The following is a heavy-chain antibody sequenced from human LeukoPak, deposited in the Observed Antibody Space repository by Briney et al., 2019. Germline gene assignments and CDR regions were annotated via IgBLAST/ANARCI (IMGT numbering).Heavy chain of an antibody. Sequence: PGGSLRLSCAASGFTFNNHAMSWVRQTPEKGLEWVSGISGTGATTCYADSVKGRFTISRDNSKSTLYLQMNSLRAEDTAVYYCAKVQAPLPAYSSGWYDYWGQGTLVTVSS. CDR3: AKVQAPLPAYSSGWYDY. CDR1: GFTFNNHA. V-gene: IGHV3-23*01. D-gene: IGHD6-19*01. CDR2: ISGTGATT. J-gene: IGHJ4*02.